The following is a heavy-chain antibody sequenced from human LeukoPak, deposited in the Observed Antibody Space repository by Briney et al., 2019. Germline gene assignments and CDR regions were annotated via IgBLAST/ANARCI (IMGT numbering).Heavy chain of an antibody. CDR1: GFSFSGYG. CDR2: ISYDGSKI. CDR3: AKDSFVRDIYRFFDWSFDG. D-gene: IGHD3-9*01. J-gene: IGHJ4*02. V-gene: IGHV3-30*18. Sequence: GGSLRLSCAASGFSFSGYGMHWVRQAPGKGLEWVAVISYDGSKIYYSDSVKGRFTISRDNSRNTVHLQMNSLGAEDSAVYYRAKDSFVRDIYRFFDWSFDGWGQGTLVTVSS.